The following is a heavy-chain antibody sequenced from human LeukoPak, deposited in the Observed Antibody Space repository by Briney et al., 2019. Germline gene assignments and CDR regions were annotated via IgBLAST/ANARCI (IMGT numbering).Heavy chain of an antibody. D-gene: IGHD3-3*01. J-gene: IGHJ3*02. V-gene: IGHV3-23*01. Sequence: GGSLRLSCAASGFTFSSYAMSWVRQAPGKGLEWVSAISGSGGSTYYADSVKGRFTISRDNSKNTLYLQMNSLRAEDTAVYYCAKLPRTIFGVVRPDAFDIWGQGTMVTVSS. CDR1: GFTFSSYA. CDR3: AKLPRTIFGVVRPDAFDI. CDR2: ISGSGGST.